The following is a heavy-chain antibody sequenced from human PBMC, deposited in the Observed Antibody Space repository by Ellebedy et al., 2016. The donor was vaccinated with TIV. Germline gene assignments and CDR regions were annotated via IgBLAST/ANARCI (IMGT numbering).Heavy chain of an antibody. J-gene: IGHJ3*02. Sequence: MPGGSLRLSCTVSGGSISSYYWSWIRQPPGKGLEWIGYIYYSGSTNYNPSLKSRVTISVDTSKNQFSLKLSSVTAADTAVYYCARSSYYDSSGYSDDAFDIWGQGTMVTVSS. CDR2: IYYSGST. CDR1: GGSISSYY. D-gene: IGHD3-22*01. CDR3: ARSSYYDSSGYSDDAFDI. V-gene: IGHV4-59*01.